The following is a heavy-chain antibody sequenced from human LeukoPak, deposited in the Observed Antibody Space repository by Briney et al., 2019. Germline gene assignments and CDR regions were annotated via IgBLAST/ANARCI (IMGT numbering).Heavy chain of an antibody. CDR2: INHSGST. J-gene: IGHJ3*02. Sequence: SETLSLTCAVYGGSFSGYYWSWIRQPLGKGLEWIGEINHSGSTNYNPSLKSRVTISVDTSKNQFSLKLSSVTAADTAVYYCASYTSTIDDAFDIWGQGTMVTVSS. D-gene: IGHD5-24*01. V-gene: IGHV4-34*01. CDR3: ASYTSTIDDAFDI. CDR1: GGSFSGYY.